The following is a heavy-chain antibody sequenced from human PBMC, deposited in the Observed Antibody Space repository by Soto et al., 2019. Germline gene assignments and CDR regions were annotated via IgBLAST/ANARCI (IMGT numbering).Heavy chain of an antibody. CDR3: AKDGPITASPRYGRDV. CDR2: ISYDGSNK. CDR1: GFTFSSYG. V-gene: IGHV3-30*18. Sequence: GGSLRLSCAASGFTFSSYGMHWVRQAPGKGLEWVAVISYDGSNKYYADSVKGRFTISRDNSKNTLYLQMNSLRAEDTAVYYCAKDGPITASPRYGRDVWGQGTTVTVSS. J-gene: IGHJ6*02. D-gene: IGHD1-20*01.